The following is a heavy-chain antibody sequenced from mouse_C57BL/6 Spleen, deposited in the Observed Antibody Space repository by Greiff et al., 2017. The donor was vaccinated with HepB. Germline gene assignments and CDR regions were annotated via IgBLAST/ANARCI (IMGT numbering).Heavy chain of an antibody. CDR3: ARGGIYDGYYGAFDY. V-gene: IGHV1-85*01. Sequence: LVESGPELVKPGASVKLSCKASGYTFTSYDINWVKQRPGQGLEWIGWIYPRDGSTKYNEKFKGKATLTVDTSSSTAYMELHSLTSEDSAVYFCARGGIYDGYYGAFDYWGQGTTLTVSS. D-gene: IGHD2-3*01. J-gene: IGHJ2*01. CDR1: GYTFTSYD. CDR2: IYPRDGST.